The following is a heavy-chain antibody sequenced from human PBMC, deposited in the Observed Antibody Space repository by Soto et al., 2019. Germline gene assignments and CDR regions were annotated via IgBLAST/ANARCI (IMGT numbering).Heavy chain of an antibody. J-gene: IGHJ4*02. CDR3: ARAGGVPAATPDY. CDR1: GGTFSSYA. D-gene: IGHD2-2*02. Sequence: GASVKVSCKASGGTFSSYAISWVRQAPGQGLEWMGGIIPIFGTANYAQKFQGRVTIAADESTSTAYMELSSLRSEDTAVYYCARAGGVPAATPDYWGQGTLVTVSS. CDR2: IIPIFGTA. V-gene: IGHV1-69*13.